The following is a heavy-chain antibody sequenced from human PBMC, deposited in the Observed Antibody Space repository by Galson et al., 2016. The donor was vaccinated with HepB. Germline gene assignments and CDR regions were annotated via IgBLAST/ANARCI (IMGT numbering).Heavy chain of an antibody. D-gene: IGHD5-18*01. CDR2: IYLGDSDT. CDR3: ARLFGYPSKKWFDH. CDR1: GSSFDDYW. Sequence: QSGADVKKPGESLKISCKVSGSSFDDYWIGWVRQMPGKGLEWMGIIYLGDSDTRYSPSFHGQVNISADKPITTAHVQWSSLEASDTAMYYCARLFGYPSKKWFDHWGQGTLVTVSS. J-gene: IGHJ5*02. V-gene: IGHV5-51*01.